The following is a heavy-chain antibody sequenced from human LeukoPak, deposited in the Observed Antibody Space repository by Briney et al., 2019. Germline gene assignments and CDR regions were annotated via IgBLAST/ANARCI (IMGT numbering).Heavy chain of an antibody. J-gene: IGHJ4*02. Sequence: SQTLSLTCTVSGGSISSGGYYWRWIRQHPGKGLEWIGYIYYSGSTYYNPSLKSRVTISVDTSKNQFSLKLSSVTAADTAVYYCARGVITMISAYYFDYWGQGTLVTVSS. CDR1: GGSISSGGYY. CDR3: ARGVITMISAYYFDY. D-gene: IGHD3-22*01. CDR2: IYYSGST. V-gene: IGHV4-31*03.